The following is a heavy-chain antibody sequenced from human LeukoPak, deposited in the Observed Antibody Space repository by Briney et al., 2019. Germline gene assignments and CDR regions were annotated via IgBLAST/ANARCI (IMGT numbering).Heavy chain of an antibody. J-gene: IGHJ6*03. CDR3: ASPLQGVYGFDYYYYYRDV. D-gene: IGHD3-10*01. V-gene: IGHV1-69*01. CDR2: IIPIFGTA. CDR1: GGTFSSYA. Sequence: SVKVSCKASGGTFSSYAISWVRQAPGQGLEWMGRIIPIFGTANYAQKFQGRVTITADESTSTAYMELSSLRSEDTAVYYCASPLQGVYGFDYYYYYRDVWGKGTTVTVSS.